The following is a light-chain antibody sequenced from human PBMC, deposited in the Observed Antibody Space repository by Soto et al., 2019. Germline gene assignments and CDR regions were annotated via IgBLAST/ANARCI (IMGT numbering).Light chain of an antibody. V-gene: IGKV3-20*01. J-gene: IGKJ1*01. CDR2: GAS. CDR3: QQYSGLSLT. CDR1: QSVSSS. Sequence: EIVLTQSPDTLSLSPGERATLSCRASQSVSSSLAWYQQKPGQTPRVLIYGASNRATGIPDRFSGSGSGTDFTLTISRLEPEDVAVYYCQQYSGLSLTFGQGTKVEIK.